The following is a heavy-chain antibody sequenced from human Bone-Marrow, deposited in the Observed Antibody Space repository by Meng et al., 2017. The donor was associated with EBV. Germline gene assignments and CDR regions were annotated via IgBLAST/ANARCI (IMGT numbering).Heavy chain of an antibody. D-gene: IGHD3-10*01. Sequence: QVQLQESGPGLVXPXXXXXLTXAVSGGSISSSNWWSWVRQPPGKGLEWIGEIYHSGSTNYNPSLKSRVTISVDKSKNQFSLKLSSVTAADTAVYYCARDATMVRGAPDYWGQGTLVTVSS. V-gene: IGHV4-4*02. J-gene: IGHJ4*02. CDR1: GGSISSSNW. CDR3: ARDATMVRGAPDY. CDR2: IYHSGST.